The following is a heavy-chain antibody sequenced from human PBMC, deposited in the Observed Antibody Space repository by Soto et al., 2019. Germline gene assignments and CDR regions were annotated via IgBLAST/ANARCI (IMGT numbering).Heavy chain of an antibody. CDR3: ARGGWRKGYYYYGMDV. V-gene: IGHV4-31*03. Sequence: PSETLSLTCTVSGGSISSGGYYWSWIRQHPGKGLEWIGYIYYSGSTYYNPSLKSRVTISVDTSKNQFSLKLSSVTAADTAVYYCARGGWRKGYYYYGMDVWGQGTTVTVSS. CDR1: GGSISSGGYY. J-gene: IGHJ6*02. CDR2: IYYSGST. D-gene: IGHD3-22*01.